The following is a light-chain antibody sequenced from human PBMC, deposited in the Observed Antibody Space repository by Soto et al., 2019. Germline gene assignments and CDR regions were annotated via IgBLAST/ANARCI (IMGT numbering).Light chain of an antibody. V-gene: IGKV3-11*01. J-gene: IGKJ3*01. CDR2: DAS. CDR3: QQRSNWPGT. Sequence: EIVLTQSPATLSLSPGERATLSCRARQRFRSYLAWYQQKPGQAPRLLIYDASNRATGIPARFSGSGSGTDFTLTISSLEPEDFAVYYCQQRSNWPGTFGPGTKVDIK. CDR1: QRFRSY.